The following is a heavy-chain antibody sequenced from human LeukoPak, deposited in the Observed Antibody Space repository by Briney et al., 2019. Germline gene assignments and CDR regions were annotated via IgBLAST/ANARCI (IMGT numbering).Heavy chain of an antibody. CDR2: INHSGST. V-gene: IGHV4-34*01. CDR3: ARQDFGVVKDY. CDR1: GGSFSGYY. J-gene: IGHJ4*02. D-gene: IGHD3-3*01. Sequence: PSETLSLTCAVYGGSFSGYYWSWIRQPPGKGLEWIGEINHSGSTNYNPSLKSRVTISVDTSKNQFSLKLSSVTAADTAVYYCARQDFGVVKDYWGQGTLVTVSS.